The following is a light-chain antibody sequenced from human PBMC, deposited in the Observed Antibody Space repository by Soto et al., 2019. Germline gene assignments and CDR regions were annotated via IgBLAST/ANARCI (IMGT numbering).Light chain of an antibody. J-gene: IGKJ4*01. CDR1: QDISNY. CDR3: QHYDNLPPT. CDR2: DAS. V-gene: IGKV1-33*01. Sequence: DLQMPPSPSSLSASVGDRVTITCQASQDISNYLNWYQQKPGKAPKLLIYDASNLETGVQSRFSGSGSGTDFTFTISSLQPEDIATYYCQHYDNLPPTFGGGTKVEIK.